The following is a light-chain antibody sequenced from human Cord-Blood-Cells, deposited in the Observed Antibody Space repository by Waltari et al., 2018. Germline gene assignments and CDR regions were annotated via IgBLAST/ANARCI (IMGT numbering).Light chain of an antibody. CDR3: QAWDSSTAV. J-gene: IGLJ2*01. Sequence: SYELSQPPSMYVPSARTASLSRSGDNLGYKSSCCDQQKPGQSPVLVIYQDNKRPSGIPDRFSGSNSGNTATLTISGTQAMDEADYYCQAWDSSTAVFGGGTKLTVL. V-gene: IGLV3-1*01. CDR2: QDN. CDR1: NLGYKS.